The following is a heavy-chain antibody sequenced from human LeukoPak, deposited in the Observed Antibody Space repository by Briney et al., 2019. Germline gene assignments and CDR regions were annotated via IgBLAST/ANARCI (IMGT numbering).Heavy chain of an antibody. D-gene: IGHD6-13*01. V-gene: IGHV3-48*01. J-gene: IGHJ4*02. CDR2: ISSSSSTI. CDR1: GFTFSSYS. Sequence: GGSLRLSCAASGFTFSSYSMNWVRQAPGKGLEGVSYISSSSSTIYYADSVKGRFTISRDNAKNSLYLQMNSLRAEDTAVYYCARDRAAAPFDYWGQGTLVTVSS. CDR3: ARDRAAAPFDY.